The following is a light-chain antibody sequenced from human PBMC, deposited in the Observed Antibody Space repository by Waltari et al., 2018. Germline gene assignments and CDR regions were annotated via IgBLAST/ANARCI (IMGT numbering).Light chain of an antibody. CDR2: ASS. J-gene: IGKJ3*01. Sequence: DIQMTQSPSSLSASVGDRVTITCRASPSISSYLNWFQQKPGKAPKLLIYASSSLQSGVPSRFSGSGSETDFTLTISSLQPEDFATYYCQQSYSTPPFTFGPGTKVDIK. CDR1: PSISSY. V-gene: IGKV1-39*01. CDR3: QQSYSTPPFT.